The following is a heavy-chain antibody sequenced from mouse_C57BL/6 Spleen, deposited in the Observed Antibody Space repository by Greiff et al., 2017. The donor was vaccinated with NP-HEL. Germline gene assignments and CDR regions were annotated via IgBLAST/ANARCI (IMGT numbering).Heavy chain of an antibody. CDR3: AIGITTVVASYYAMDY. CDR2: IHPSDSDT. Sequence: QVQLQQPGAELVKPGASVKVSCKASGYTFTSYWMHWVKQRPGQGLEWIGRIHPSDSDTNYNQKFKGKATLTVDKSSSTAYMQLSSLTSEDSAVYYCAIGITTVVASYYAMDYWGQGTSVTVSS. D-gene: IGHD1-1*01. V-gene: IGHV1-74*01. CDR1: GYTFTSYW. J-gene: IGHJ4*01.